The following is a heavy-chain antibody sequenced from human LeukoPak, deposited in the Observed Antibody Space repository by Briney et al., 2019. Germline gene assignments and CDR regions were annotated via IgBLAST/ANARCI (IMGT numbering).Heavy chain of an antibody. CDR3: AREGRFQSFDY. CDR2: IYTGGTT. J-gene: IGHJ4*02. CDR1: GFSVGSNY. Sequence: SGGSLRLSCAASGFSVGSNYMSWVRQAPGKGLEWASVIYTGGTTHYAESVMGRFTISRDDSHNTVHLHMSGLRAEDTAVYYCAREGRFQSFDYWGQGTLVAVSS. V-gene: IGHV3-53*01.